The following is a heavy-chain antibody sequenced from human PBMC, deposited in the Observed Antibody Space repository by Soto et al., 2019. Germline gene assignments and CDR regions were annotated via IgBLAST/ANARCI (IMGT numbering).Heavy chain of an antibody. CDR1: GFTVSSNY. D-gene: IGHD2-2*01. Sequence: GGSLRLSCAASGFTVSSNYMSWVRQAPGTGLEWVSVIYSGGSTYYADSVKGRFTISRDNSKNTLYLQMNSLRAEDTAVYYCARNPLIVVVPAAHPPYYYGMDVWGQGTTVTVSS. V-gene: IGHV3-53*01. CDR3: ARNPLIVVVPAAHPPYYYGMDV. CDR2: IYSGGST. J-gene: IGHJ6*02.